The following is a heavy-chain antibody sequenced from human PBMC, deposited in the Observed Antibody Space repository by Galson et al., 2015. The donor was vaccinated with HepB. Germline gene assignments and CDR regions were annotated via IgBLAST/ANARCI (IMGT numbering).Heavy chain of an antibody. Sequence: SLRLSCAASGFSFSSHAMHWVRQAPGKGLEWVAVMSYDGSNKYYADSVKGRFTISRDNSKNTLYLQMNSLRAEDTAVYYCARDRRSIFGTYSGYFQHWGQGTLVTVSS. CDR2: MSYDGSNK. CDR1: GFSFSSHA. V-gene: IGHV3-30-3*01. D-gene: IGHD3-3*02. CDR3: ARDRRSIFGTYSGYFQH. J-gene: IGHJ1*01.